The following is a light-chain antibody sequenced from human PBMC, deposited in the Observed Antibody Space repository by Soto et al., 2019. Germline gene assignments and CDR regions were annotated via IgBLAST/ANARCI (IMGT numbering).Light chain of an antibody. CDR2: NAS. CDR3: QQRGDWPPIT. Sequence: EIVLTHSLDTLSLSPGERAILSCLASQSVSTFLAWFQQKPGQPPRLLIYNASNRTTGIPARFSGSGSGTDFTLTISSLEPEDFAVYYCQQRGDWPPITFGQGTRLEIK. V-gene: IGKV3-11*01. J-gene: IGKJ5*01. CDR1: QSVSTF.